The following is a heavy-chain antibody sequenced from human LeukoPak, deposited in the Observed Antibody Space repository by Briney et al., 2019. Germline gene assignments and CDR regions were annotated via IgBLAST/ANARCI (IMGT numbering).Heavy chain of an antibody. CDR3: VREERGLAIDY. Sequence: GGSLRLSCAASGFIFRNYAMHWVRQAPGKGQEYVSAISSSGDNTYYANSVRGRFTISRDNSKNTLFLQMGSLRAEDMAVYYCVREERGLAIDYWGQGTLVTVSS. CDR2: ISSSGDNT. CDR1: GFIFRNYA. D-gene: IGHD5-12*01. J-gene: IGHJ4*02. V-gene: IGHV3-64*01.